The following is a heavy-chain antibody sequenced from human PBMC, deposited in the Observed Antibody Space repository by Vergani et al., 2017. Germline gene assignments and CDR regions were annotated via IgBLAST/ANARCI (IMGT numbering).Heavy chain of an antibody. CDR1: GGSFSGYY. J-gene: IGHJ2*01. D-gene: IGHD2-2*01. CDR3: ARVQNYIVVVPAAKSLITDWYFDL. Sequence: QVQLQQWGAGLLKPSETLSLTCAVYGGSFSGYYWSWIRQPPGKGLEWIGEINHSGSTNYNPSLKSRVTISVDTSKNQFSLKLSSVTAADPAVYYCARVQNYIVVVPAAKSLITDWYFDLWGRGTLVTVSS. CDR2: INHSGST. V-gene: IGHV4-34*01.